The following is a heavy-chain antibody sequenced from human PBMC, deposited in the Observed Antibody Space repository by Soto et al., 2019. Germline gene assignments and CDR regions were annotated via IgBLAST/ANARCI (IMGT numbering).Heavy chain of an antibody. CDR3: ARDTGTYSDS. D-gene: IGHD2-21*01. CDR2: INPSGGST. Sequence: GASVKVSCKASGYTFTSYYIHWVRQAPGQGLEWMGIINPSGGSTSYPQKFQGRVTLTRDTSTSTVYMELSSLRSEDTAVYYCARDTGTYSDSWGQGTLVTVSS. CDR1: GYTFTSYY. J-gene: IGHJ4*02. V-gene: IGHV1-46*01.